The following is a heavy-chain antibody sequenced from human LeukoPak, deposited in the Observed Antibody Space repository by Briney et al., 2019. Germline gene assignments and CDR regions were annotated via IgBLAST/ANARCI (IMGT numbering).Heavy chain of an antibody. J-gene: IGHJ4*02. CDR1: GFTVSSNY. D-gene: IGHD1-26*01. V-gene: IGHV3-53*05. Sequence: PGGSLRLSCAASGFTVSSNYMSWVRQAPGKGLEWVSVIYSGGSTYYADSVKGRFTISRDNSKNTLYLQMNSLRAEDTAVYYCAKDSGGSYWGLGDYWGQGTLVTVSS. CDR2: IYSGGST. CDR3: AKDSGGSYWGLGDY.